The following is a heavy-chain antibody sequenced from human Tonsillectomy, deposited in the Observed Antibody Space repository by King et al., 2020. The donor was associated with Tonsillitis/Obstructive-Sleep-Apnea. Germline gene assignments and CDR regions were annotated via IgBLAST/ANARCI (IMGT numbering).Heavy chain of an antibody. CDR2: INHSGST. CDR1: GGSFSGYY. D-gene: IGHD2-15*01. Sequence: VQLQQWGAGLLKPSETLSLTCAVYGGSFSGYYWSWIRQPPGKGLEWIGEINHSGSTNYNPSLKSRVTISVDTSKNQFSLKLSSVTAADTAVYYCARGDIVVVVAATTAVHWFDPWGQGTLVTVSS. J-gene: IGHJ5*02. V-gene: IGHV4-34*01. CDR3: ARGDIVVVVAATTAVHWFDP.